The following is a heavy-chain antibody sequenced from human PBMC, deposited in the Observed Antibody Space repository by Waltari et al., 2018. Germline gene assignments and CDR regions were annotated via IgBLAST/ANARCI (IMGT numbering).Heavy chain of an antibody. Sequence: QVQLQESGPGLVKPSETLSLTCAVSGYSISSGYYWGWIRQPPGKGLEWIGSIYHSGSTYYNPSLKSRVTISVDTSKNQFSLKLSSVTAADTAVYYCARDSGVVVVVATFDYWGQGTLVTVSS. V-gene: IGHV4-38-2*01. J-gene: IGHJ4*02. D-gene: IGHD2-15*01. CDR3: ARDSGVVVVVATFDY. CDR2: IYHSGST. CDR1: GYSISSGYY.